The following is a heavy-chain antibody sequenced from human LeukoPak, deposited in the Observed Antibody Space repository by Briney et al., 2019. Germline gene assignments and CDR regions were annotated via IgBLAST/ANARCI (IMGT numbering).Heavy chain of an antibody. J-gene: IGHJ6*03. CDR3: ARASGYSSSWYDQNYYYYMDV. Sequence: GESLKISCKGSGYSFTSYWIGWVRQMPGKGLEWMGIIYPGDSGTRYSPSFQGQVTISADKSISTAYLQWSSLKASDTAMYYCARASGYSSSWYDQNYYYYMDVWGKGTTVTISS. V-gene: IGHV5-51*01. CDR2: IYPGDSGT. D-gene: IGHD6-13*01. CDR1: GYSFTSYW.